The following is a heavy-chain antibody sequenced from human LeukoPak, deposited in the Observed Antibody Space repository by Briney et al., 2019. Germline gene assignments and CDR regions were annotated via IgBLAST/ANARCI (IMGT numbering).Heavy chain of an antibody. J-gene: IGHJ3*02. CDR3: ARDPGFSAFDI. CDR1: GFTFSSYG. CDR2: IWYDGSNK. V-gene: IGHV3-33*01. Sequence: GGSLRLSCAASGFTFSSYGMHWVRQAPGKGLEWVAVIWYDGSNKYYADSVKGRFTISRDNDKNSLYLQMNSLRAEDTAVYYCARDPGFSAFDIWGQGAVVTVSS.